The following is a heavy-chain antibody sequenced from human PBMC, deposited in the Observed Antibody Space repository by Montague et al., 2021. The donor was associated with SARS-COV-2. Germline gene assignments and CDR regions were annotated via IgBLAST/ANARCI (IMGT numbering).Heavy chain of an antibody. J-gene: IGHJ4*02. CDR3: ARAQPRTFEF. V-gene: IGHV4-59*02. Sequence: SETLSLTCTVSGGSVSTYYWTWIRQPPNKGLEWIGNVFLSGSINHNPSLKSRVPMSVDTSKNQFFLVLNSVTPADTAVYYCARAQPRTFEFWGQGTLVTVSS. CDR1: GGSVSTYY. CDR2: VFLSGSI.